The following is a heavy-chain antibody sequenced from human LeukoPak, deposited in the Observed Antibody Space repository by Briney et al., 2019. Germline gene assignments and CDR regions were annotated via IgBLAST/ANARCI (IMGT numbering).Heavy chain of an antibody. Sequence: GGSLRLSCAASGFTFSSYGMHWVRQAPGKGREWVAFIRYDGSDEYYAGSVKGRFTTSRDNFKNTLYLQMNSLRAEDTAVYYCARDREYYGSGSYAYWGQGTLVTVSS. CDR2: IRYDGSDE. CDR3: ARDREYYGSGSYAY. D-gene: IGHD3-10*01. CDR1: GFTFSSYG. J-gene: IGHJ4*02. V-gene: IGHV3-30*02.